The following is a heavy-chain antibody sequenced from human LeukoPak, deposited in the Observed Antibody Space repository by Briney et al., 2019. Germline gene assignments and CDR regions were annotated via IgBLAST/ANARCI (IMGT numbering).Heavy chain of an antibody. Sequence: SQTLSLTCTVSGGSISSGDYYWSWIRQPPGKGLEWIGYIYYSGSTYYNPSLKSRVTISVDTSKNQFSLKLSSVTAADTAVYYCARSYYYDSSGYYSCLGYWGQGTLVTVSS. D-gene: IGHD3-22*01. V-gene: IGHV4-30-4*08. J-gene: IGHJ4*02. CDR3: ARSYYYDSSGYYSCLGY. CDR1: GGSISSGDYY. CDR2: IYYSGST.